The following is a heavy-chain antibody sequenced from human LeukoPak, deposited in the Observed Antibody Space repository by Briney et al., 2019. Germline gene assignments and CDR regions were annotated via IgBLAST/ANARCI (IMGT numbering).Heavy chain of an antibody. CDR2: INAGNGNT. J-gene: IGHJ1*01. V-gene: IGHV1-3*01. Sequence: ASVKVSCKASGYTFTIYAMHWVRQAPGQRLEWMGWINAGNGNTKYSQKFQGRVTFTRDTSASTAYMELSSLRSEDTAVYYCARGLYSSGWAEYFQHWGQGTLVTVSS. CDR1: GYTFTIYA. D-gene: IGHD6-19*01. CDR3: ARGLYSSGWAEYFQH.